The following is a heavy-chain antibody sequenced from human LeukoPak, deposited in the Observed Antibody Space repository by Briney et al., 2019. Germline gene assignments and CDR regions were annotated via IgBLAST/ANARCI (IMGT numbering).Heavy chain of an antibody. CDR2: VGAGGTFT. D-gene: IGHD4-11*01. Sequence: GGSLRLSCTASLFTFSSYAMNWVRQAPGKGLEWVSGVGAGGTFTYYADSVKGRFTISRDNSRNTLYLQMNSLRADDTAVYYCAKDLDYTTSGYYFDYWGQGTLVTVSS. V-gene: IGHV3-23*01. CDR1: LFTFSSYA. J-gene: IGHJ4*02. CDR3: AKDLDYTTSGYYFDY.